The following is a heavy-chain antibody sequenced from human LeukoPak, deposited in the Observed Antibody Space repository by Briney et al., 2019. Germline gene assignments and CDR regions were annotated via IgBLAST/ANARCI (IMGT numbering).Heavy chain of an antibody. Sequence: SETLSLTCTVSGGSISSHQWSWIRQAPGRGLEWIGNIYFSGSANYNPSLKSRVIISVDTSTNQFSLNLSPVTAVDTAVYYCARVGVDYSGNIIKYFFDYWGQGTLVTVSS. CDR3: ARVGVDYSGNIIKYFFDY. CDR2: IYFSGSA. J-gene: IGHJ4*02. CDR1: GGSISSHQ. V-gene: IGHV4-59*11. D-gene: IGHD6-19*01.